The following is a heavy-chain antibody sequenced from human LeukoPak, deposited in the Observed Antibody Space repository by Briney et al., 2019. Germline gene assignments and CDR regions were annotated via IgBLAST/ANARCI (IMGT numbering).Heavy chain of an antibody. CDR3: ARLRAIAARPSTGFDY. D-gene: IGHD6-6*01. CDR1: GYTFTSYG. V-gene: IGHV1-18*01. CDR2: ISAYNGNT. J-gene: IGHJ4*02. Sequence: ASVKVSCKASGYTFTSYGISWVRQAPGQGLEWMGWISAYNGNTNYAQKLQGRVTMTTDTSTSTAYMELRSLRSDDTAVYYCARLRAIAARPSTGFDYWGQGTLVTVSS.